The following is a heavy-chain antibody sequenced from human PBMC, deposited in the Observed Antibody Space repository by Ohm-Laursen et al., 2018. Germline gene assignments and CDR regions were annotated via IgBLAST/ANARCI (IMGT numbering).Heavy chain of an antibody. CDR3: ARGSAVAGTYWYFDL. Sequence: ATVKISCKASGYTFTGYYMHWVRQAPGQGLEWMGWINPNSGGTNYAQKFQGRVTMTRDTSISTAYMELSRLRSDDTAVYYCARGSAVAGTYWYFDLWGRGTLVTVSS. CDR2: INPNSGGT. V-gene: IGHV1-2*02. D-gene: IGHD6-19*01. CDR1: GYTFTGYY. J-gene: IGHJ2*01.